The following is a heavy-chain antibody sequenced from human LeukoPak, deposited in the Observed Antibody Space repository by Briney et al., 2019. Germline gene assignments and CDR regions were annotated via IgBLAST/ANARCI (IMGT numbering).Heavy chain of an antibody. D-gene: IGHD2/OR15-2a*01. Sequence: PGGSLRLSCAASGFTFSSYAMHWVRQAPGKGLEWVAVISYDGSNKYYADSVKGRFTISRDNSKNTLYLQMNSLRAEDTAVYYCARGEFLLYIWGQGTMVTVSS. CDR3: ARGEFLLYI. V-gene: IGHV3-30*04. CDR2: ISYDGSNK. J-gene: IGHJ3*02. CDR1: GFTFSSYA.